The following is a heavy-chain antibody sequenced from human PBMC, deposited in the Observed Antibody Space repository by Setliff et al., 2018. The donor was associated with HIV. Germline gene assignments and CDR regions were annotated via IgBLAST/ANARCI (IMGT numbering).Heavy chain of an antibody. CDR1: GGTFSSYA. V-gene: IGHV1-69*13. D-gene: IGHD6-19*01. CDR3: ARDGGYSSGWDFDY. J-gene: IGHJ4*02. Sequence: GASVKVSCKASGGTFSSYAISWVRQAPGQGLEWMGGIIPIFSTSNYAQRFQGRVTITADESTSTAYMELSRLRSDDTAVYYCARDGGYSSGWDFDYWGQGTLVTVSS. CDR2: IIPIFSTS.